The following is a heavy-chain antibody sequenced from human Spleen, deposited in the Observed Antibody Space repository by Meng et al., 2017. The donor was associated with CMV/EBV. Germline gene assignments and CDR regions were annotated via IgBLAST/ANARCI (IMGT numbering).Heavy chain of an antibody. J-gene: IGHJ6*02. D-gene: IGHD3-10*01. V-gene: IGHV3-15*01. CDR2: IKSKTDGGTT. CDR3: TTGSDYYGSGSYKLYYYYGMDV. CDR1: GFTFSNAW. Sequence: GGSLRLSCAASGFTFSNAWMSWVRQAPGKGLEWVGRIKSKTDGGTTDYAAPVKGRFTISRDDSKNTLYLQMNSLKTEDTAVYYCTTGSDYYGSGSYKLYYYYGMDVWGQGTTVTVS.